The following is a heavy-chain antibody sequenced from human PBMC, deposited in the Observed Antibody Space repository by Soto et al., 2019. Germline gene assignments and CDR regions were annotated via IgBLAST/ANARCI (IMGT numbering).Heavy chain of an antibody. CDR1: GGSVSSGSFY. CDR2: FYDSGST. J-gene: IGHJ6*02. D-gene: IGHD5-12*01. V-gene: IGHV4-61*01. Sequence: SETLSLTCTVSGGSVSSGSFYWSWLRRPPGKGLEWIGYFYDSGSTNYNPALRSRVTMSVDTAKNQFSLKLSSVTAADTAVYYCAASAPPATNYYYDMDVWGQGTTVTVS. CDR3: AASAPPATNYYYDMDV.